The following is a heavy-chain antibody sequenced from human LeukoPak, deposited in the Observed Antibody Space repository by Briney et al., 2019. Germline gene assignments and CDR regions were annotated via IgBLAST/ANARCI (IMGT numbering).Heavy chain of an antibody. CDR1: GGSINSGNYY. V-gene: IGHV4-61*02. Sequence: PSQTLSLTCTVSGGSINSGNYYWSWLRQPAGKGLEWIGRIYTSGSTNSHPSLRTRVTISVDTSRNQFSLKLSSVTAADTAVYYCARGASYDSDDAFDIWGQGTMVTVSS. CDR3: ARGASYDSDDAFDI. CDR2: IYTSGST. J-gene: IGHJ3*02. D-gene: IGHD3-3*01.